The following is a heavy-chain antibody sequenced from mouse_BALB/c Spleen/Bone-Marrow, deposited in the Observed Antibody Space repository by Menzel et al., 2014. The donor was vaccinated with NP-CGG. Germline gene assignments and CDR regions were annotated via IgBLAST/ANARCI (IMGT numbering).Heavy chain of an antibody. V-gene: IGHV5-9-2*01. D-gene: IGHD2-4*01. CDR3: AEHAYYDQPEVSFVS. CDR1: GFTFNSYG. Sequence: EVMLVESGGGLVKPGGSLKLSCAASGFTFNSYGMSWIRQTPDKRLKWVATISGGGTYTFYSDSVKGRFTISRDNAKNNLYLQLNSLRSYDTAFYYCAEHAYYDQPEVSFVSWGQGTMVTVSA. CDR2: ISGGGTYT. J-gene: IGHJ3*01.